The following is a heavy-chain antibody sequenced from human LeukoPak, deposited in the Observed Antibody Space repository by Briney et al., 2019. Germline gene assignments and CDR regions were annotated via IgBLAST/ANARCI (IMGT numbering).Heavy chain of an antibody. V-gene: IGHV3-74*01. D-gene: IGHD3-10*01. CDR3: ARANYYGSGRAAFDI. Sequence: PGGSLRLSCAASGFTLSSYWMHWVRQAPGKGLVWVSRINSDGSGTSYADSVKGRFTISRDNAKNTLYLQMNSLRAEDTAVYYCARANYYGSGRAAFDIWGQGTMVTVSS. J-gene: IGHJ3*02. CDR2: INSDGSGT. CDR1: GFTLSSYW.